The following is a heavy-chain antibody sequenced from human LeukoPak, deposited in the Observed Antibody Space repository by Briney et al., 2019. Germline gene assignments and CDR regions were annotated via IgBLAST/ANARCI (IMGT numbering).Heavy chain of an antibody. CDR2: IRGGDGRT. Sequence: GGSLRLSCAASGFPFSTYAMSWVRQAPGKGLEWVSSIRGGDGRTYYADSVNGRFAISRDNAKNTLYLQMNSTSAEDTAVYYCAKDVYGDYGGLDYWGQGTLVTVSS. CDR3: AKDVYGDYGGLDY. CDR1: GFPFSTYA. D-gene: IGHD4-17*01. J-gene: IGHJ4*02. V-gene: IGHV3-23*01.